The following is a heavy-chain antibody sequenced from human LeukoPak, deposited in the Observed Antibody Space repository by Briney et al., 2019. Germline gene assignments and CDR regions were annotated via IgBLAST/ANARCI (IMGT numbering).Heavy chain of an antibody. V-gene: IGHV3-48*03. D-gene: IGHD5-24*01. CDR2: SSSSGSTI. CDR3: ARGDRYDEYYFDY. CDR1: GFTFTRYE. J-gene: IGHJ4*02. Sequence: GGSLRLSCAASGFTFTRYEMNWVRQAPGKGLEWVSHSSSSGSTIHYVDSVKGRFTFSRGNAKNSLYLQMNSLRAEDTAVYYCARGDRYDEYYFDYWGQGTLITVSS.